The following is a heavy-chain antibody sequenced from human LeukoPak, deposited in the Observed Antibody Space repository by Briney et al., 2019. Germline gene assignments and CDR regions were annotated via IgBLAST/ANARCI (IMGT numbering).Heavy chain of an antibody. CDR2: IKSKTDGGTT. V-gene: IGHV3-15*01. CDR1: GFTFSNAW. D-gene: IGHD2-2*01. J-gene: IGHJ5*01. CDR3: AKDRHAPGRYCSSTSCFPFDS. Sequence: GSLRLSCAASGFTFSNAWMSWVRQAPGKGLEWVGRIKSKTDGGTTDYAAPVKGRFTISRDDSKNTLYLQMNSLKTEDTAVYYCAKDRHAPGRYCSSTSCFPFDSWGQGTLVTVSS.